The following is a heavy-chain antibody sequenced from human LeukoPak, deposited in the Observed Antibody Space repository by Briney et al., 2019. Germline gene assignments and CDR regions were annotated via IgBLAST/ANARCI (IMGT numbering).Heavy chain of an antibody. J-gene: IGHJ5*02. CDR2: ISASGGST. D-gene: IGHD3-10*01. CDR3: AKMWFGELLNNWFDP. CDR1: GFTFSSYA. V-gene: IGHV3-23*01. Sequence: YPGGSLRLSCAASGFTFSSYAMSWVRQAPGKGLEWVSAISASGGSTYYADSVKGRFTISRDNSKNTLYLQMNSLRAEDTAVYYCAKMWFGELLNNWFDPWGQGTLVTVSS.